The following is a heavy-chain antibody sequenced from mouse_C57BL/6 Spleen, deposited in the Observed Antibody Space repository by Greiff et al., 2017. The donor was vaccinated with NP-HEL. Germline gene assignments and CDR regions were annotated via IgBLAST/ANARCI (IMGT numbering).Heavy chain of an antibody. CDR3: AREENYYGSSYGFDV. Sequence: VQLKESGPGMVKPSQSLSLTCTVTGYSITSGYDWHWIRHFPGNKLEWMGYISYSGSTNYNPSLKSRISITHDTSKNHFFLKLNSVTTEDTATYYCAREENYYGSSYGFDVWGTGTTVTVSS. D-gene: IGHD1-1*01. J-gene: IGHJ1*03. CDR1: GYSITSGYD. V-gene: IGHV3-1*01. CDR2: ISYSGST.